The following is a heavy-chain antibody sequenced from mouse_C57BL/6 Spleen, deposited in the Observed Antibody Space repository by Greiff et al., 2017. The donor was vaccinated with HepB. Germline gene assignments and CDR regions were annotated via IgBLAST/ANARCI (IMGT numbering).Heavy chain of an antibody. CDR1: GFNIKDYY. D-gene: IGHD1-1*01. V-gene: IGHV14-2*01. J-gene: IGHJ4*01. CDR2: IDPEDGET. CDR3: ARDLLRFYYAMDY. Sequence: DVKLQESGAELVKPGASVKLSCTASGFNIKDYYMHWVKQRTEQGLEWIGRIDPEDGETKYAPKFQGKATITADTSSNTAYLQLSSLTSEDTAVYYCARDLLRFYYAMDYWGQGTSVTVSS.